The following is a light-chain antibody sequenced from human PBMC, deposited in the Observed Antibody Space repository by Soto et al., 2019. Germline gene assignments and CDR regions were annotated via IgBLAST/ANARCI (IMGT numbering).Light chain of an antibody. Sequence: QSVLTQPPSASGTPGQKVTISCSGSSSNIGDNYVYWHQQLPGTAPKLLIYRNNQRPSGVPDRFSGSKSGTSASLAISGLRSEDEADYYCAAWDDGLSGYVFGPGTKVTVL. CDR3: AAWDDGLSGYV. CDR1: SSNIGDNY. V-gene: IGLV1-47*01. J-gene: IGLJ1*01. CDR2: RNN.